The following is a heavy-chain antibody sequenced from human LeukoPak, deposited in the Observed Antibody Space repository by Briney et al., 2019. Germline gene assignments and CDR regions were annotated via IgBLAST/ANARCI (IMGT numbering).Heavy chain of an antibody. CDR3: ARDLTVGPTTDYFDY. V-gene: IGHV1-69*06. D-gene: IGHD1-26*01. CDR2: IIPIFGTA. Sequence: SVKVSCKASGGTFSSYAFSWVRQAPGQGLEWMGGIIPIFGTANYAQKFQVRVTITADTSTSTAYMELSSLRAEDTAVYYCARDLTVGPTTDYFDYWGQGTLVTVSS. J-gene: IGHJ4*02. CDR1: GGTFSSYA.